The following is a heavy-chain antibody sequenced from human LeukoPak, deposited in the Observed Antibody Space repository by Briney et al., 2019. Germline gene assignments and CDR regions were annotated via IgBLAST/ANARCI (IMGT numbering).Heavy chain of an antibody. V-gene: IGHV4-30-2*01. D-gene: IGHD3-10*01. CDR1: SGSISSGGYS. Sequence: SETLSLTCAVSSGSISSGGYSWSWIRQPPGKGLEWIGYIYHSGSTYYNPSLKSRVTISVDRSKNQFSLKLSSVTAADTAVYYCARVRFEWFDPWGQGTLVTVSS. J-gene: IGHJ5*02. CDR2: IYHSGST. CDR3: ARVRFEWFDP.